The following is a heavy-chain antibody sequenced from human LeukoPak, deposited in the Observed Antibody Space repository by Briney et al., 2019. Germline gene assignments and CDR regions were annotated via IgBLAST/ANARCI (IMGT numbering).Heavy chain of an antibody. Sequence: SQTLSLTCAVSGGSVSSGGYSWSWIRQPPGKGLEWIGYIYHSGSTYYNPSLKSRVTISVDRSKNQFSLKLSSVTAADTAVYYCARESSSWGYYYYFMDVWGKGTTVTVSS. CDR2: IYHSGST. J-gene: IGHJ6*03. D-gene: IGHD6-13*01. CDR3: ARESSSWGYYYYFMDV. CDR1: GGSVSSGGYS. V-gene: IGHV4-30-2*01.